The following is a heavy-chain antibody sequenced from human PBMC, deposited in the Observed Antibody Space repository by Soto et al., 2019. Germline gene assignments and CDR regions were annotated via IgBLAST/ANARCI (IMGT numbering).Heavy chain of an antibody. D-gene: IGHD2-8*01. J-gene: IGHJ4*02. V-gene: IGHV3-15*01. CDR3: TTTKGRLEPPTNDS. CDR1: GFTFSNAW. Sequence: EVQLVESGGGLVKPGGSLRLSCAGSGFTFSNAWMSWVRRAPGKGLEWVGRIKSDAYGGAIDYAATVKGRLTTSRDDSKNTLFLQMNNLRAEDTAVYSCTTTKGRLEPPTNDSWGQGTPVIVSS. CDR2: IKSDAYGGAI.